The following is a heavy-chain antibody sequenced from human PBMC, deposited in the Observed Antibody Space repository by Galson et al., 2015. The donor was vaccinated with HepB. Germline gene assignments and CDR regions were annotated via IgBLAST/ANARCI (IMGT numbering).Heavy chain of an antibody. CDR3: ARGGQRGELGAYYYYSMDV. CDR2: IIPIFGIA. CDR1: GGTFSSYA. D-gene: IGHD3-10*01. J-gene: IGHJ6*02. Sequence: SVKVSCKASGGTFSSYAISWVRQAPGQGLEWMGGIIPIFGIANYAQKFQGRVTITADESTSTAYMELSSLRSEDTAVYYCARGGQRGELGAYYYYSMDVWSQGTTVTVSS. V-gene: IGHV1-69*13.